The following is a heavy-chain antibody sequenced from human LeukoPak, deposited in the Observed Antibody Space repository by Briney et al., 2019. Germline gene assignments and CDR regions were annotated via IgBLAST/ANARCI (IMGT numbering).Heavy chain of an antibody. CDR1: GFTFGNYW. CDR3: ATTNSLDY. CDR2: INSDGSST. V-gene: IGHV3-74*01. Sequence: PGGSLRLSCAASGFTFGNYWLHWVRQAPGKGPVWVSRINSDGSSTSYAHSLQGRFTMSRDNAKNTLSLQMTSLTLEHTAVYSCATTNSLDYWGQGPLVTVSS. D-gene: IGHD2/OR15-2a*01. J-gene: IGHJ4*02.